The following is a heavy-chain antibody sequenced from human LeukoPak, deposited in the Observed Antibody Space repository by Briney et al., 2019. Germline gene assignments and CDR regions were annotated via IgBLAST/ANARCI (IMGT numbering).Heavy chain of an antibody. CDR1: GGSISSYY. CDR3: ARVNLDDYYYGMDV. V-gene: IGHV4-59*01. Sequence: SETLSLTCTVSGGSISSYYWNWIRQPPGKGLEWIGYIYYSGSTNYNPSLKSRVTISVDTSKNQFSLKLSSVTAADTAVYYCARVNLDDYYYGMDVWGQGTTVTVSS. J-gene: IGHJ6*02. CDR2: IYYSGST.